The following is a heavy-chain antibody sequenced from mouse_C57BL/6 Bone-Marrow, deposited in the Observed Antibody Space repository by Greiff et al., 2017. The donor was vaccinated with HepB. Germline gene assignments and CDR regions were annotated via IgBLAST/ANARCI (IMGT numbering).Heavy chain of an antibody. Sequence: EVHLVESGGDLVKPGGSLKLSCAASGFTFSSYGMSWVRQTPDKRLEWVATISSGGSYTYYPDSVKGRFTISRDNAKNTLYLQMSSLKSEDTAMYYCAGSNYVGVRDYWGQGTSVTVSS. V-gene: IGHV5-6*01. D-gene: IGHD2-5*01. J-gene: IGHJ4*01. CDR2: ISSGGSYT. CDR3: AGSNYVGVRDY. CDR1: GFTFSSYG.